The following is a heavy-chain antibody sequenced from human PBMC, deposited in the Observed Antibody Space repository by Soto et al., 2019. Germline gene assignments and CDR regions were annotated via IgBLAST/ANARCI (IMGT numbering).Heavy chain of an antibody. CDR3: ARDPMRYPTYFDY. CDR1: GGSISSYY. Sequence: SETLSLTCTVSGGSISSYYWSWIRQPPGKGLEWIGYIYHSGSTYYNPSLKSRVTISVDRSKNQFSLKLSSVTAADTAVYYCARDPMRYPTYFDYWGQGIVVTVSS. V-gene: IGHV4-59*12. D-gene: IGHD1-1*01. CDR2: IYHSGST. J-gene: IGHJ4*02.